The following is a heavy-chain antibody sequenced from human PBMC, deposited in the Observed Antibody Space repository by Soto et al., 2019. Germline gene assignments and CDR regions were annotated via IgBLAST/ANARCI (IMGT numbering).Heavy chain of an antibody. J-gene: IGHJ6*03. CDR1: GFTFSSYA. D-gene: IGHD6-6*01. Sequence: GGSLRLSCAASGFTFSSYAMSWVRQAPGKGLEWVSAISGSGGSTYYADSVKGRFTISRDNSKNTLYLQMNSLRAEDTAVYYCAKAPALGQLVRFYYYYMDVWGKGTTVTVSS. V-gene: IGHV3-23*01. CDR2: ISGSGGST. CDR3: AKAPALGQLVRFYYYYMDV.